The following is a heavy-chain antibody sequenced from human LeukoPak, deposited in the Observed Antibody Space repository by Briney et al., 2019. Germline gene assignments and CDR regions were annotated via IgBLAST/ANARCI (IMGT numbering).Heavy chain of an antibody. Sequence: GGSLRLSCAASGFTVSSNYMSWVRQAPGKGLEWVSYIHLSGTPTHYAEPVKGRFSISRDNVKNSLYLQMDNLRAEDTAVYYCARDRGYTRTNSGGYPVFDLWGQGTLVTVSS. J-gene: IGHJ4*02. D-gene: IGHD3-22*01. V-gene: IGHV3-11*04. CDR2: IHLSGTPT. CDR1: GFTVSSNY. CDR3: ARDRGYTRTNSGGYPVFDL.